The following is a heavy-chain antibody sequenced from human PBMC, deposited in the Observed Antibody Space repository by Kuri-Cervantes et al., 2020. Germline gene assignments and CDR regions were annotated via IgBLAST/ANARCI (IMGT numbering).Heavy chain of an antibody. CDR3: TRAGHYYDSSGEYYLDY. Sequence: GSLRLSCTVSGGSISSYYWSWIRQPPGKGLEWIGYIYYSGSTNYNPSLKSRVTISVDTSKNQFSLKLSSVTAADTAVYYCTRAGHYYDSSGEYYLDYWGQGTLVTVSS. D-gene: IGHD3-22*01. J-gene: IGHJ4*02. CDR2: IYYSGST. CDR1: GGSISSYY. V-gene: IGHV4-59*12.